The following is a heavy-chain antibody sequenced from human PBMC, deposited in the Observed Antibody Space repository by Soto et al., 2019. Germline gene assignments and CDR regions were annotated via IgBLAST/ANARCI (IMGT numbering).Heavy chain of an antibody. CDR1: GYSFTSYW. J-gene: IGHJ6*02. CDR2: IYPGDSDT. D-gene: IGHD2-2*01. CDR3: ARRGYCSSTSCPAYGMDV. V-gene: IGHV5-51*01. Sequence: GESLRISCKGSGYSFTSYWIGWVRQMPGKGLEWMGIIYPGDSDTRYSPSFQGQVTISADKSISTAYLQWSSLKASDTAMYYCARRGYCSSTSCPAYGMDVWGQGTTVTVSS.